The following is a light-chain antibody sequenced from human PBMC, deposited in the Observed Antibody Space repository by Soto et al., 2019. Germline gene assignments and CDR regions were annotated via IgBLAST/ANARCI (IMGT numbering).Light chain of an antibody. V-gene: IGLV2-11*01. CDR3: CSYAGSYPFV. CDR2: DVD. CDR1: SNDVGGYNY. J-gene: IGLJ1*01. Sequence: QSALTLPRSVSGSPGQSVTFPCTGTSNDVGGYNYISWYQHHPGKAPKLMIYDVDKRPSGVPGRFSGSKSGNTASLNISGLQAEDEADYYCCSYAGSYPFVFVTETKVTV.